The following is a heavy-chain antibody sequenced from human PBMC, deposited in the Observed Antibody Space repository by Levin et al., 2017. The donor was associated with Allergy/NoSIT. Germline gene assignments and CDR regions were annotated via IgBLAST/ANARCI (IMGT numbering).Heavy chain of an antibody. CDR2: IYSGGST. J-gene: IGHJ6*02. CDR3: ARDGDSSYYGMDV. Sequence: GESLKISCAASGFTVSSNYMSWVRQAPGKGLEWVSVIYSGGSTYYADSVKGRFTISRDNSKNTLYLQMNSLRAEDTAVYYCARDGDSSYYGMDVWGQGTTVTVSS. V-gene: IGHV3-66*01. D-gene: IGHD3-22*01. CDR1: GFTVSSNY.